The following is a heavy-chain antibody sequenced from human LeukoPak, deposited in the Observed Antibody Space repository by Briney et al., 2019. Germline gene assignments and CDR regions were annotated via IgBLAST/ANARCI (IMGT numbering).Heavy chain of an antibody. J-gene: IGHJ4*02. CDR2: IRYDGSNK. CDR3: AKASPYCGGDCYPDY. D-gene: IGHD2-21*02. CDR1: GFTFSSYG. V-gene: IGHV3-30*02. Sequence: GGSLRLSCAASGFTFSSYGMHWVRQAPGKGLEWVAFIRYDGSNKYYADSVKGRFTIYRDNSKNTLYLQMNSLRAEDTAVYYCAKASPYCGGDCYPDYWGQGTLVTVSS.